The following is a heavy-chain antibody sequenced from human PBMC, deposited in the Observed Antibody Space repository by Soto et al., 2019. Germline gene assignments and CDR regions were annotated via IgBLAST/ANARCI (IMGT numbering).Heavy chain of an antibody. V-gene: IGHV4-34*01. D-gene: IGHD3-10*01. CDR3: ARRQRFSSDSGIYYNTLFDH. CDR2: INHSGIS. J-gene: IGHJ4*02. Sequence: QVELQQWGAGLLKPSETLSLTCAVYYGSFNDYNWSWIRQPPGKGLEWIGQINHSGISNYNPSLTSRVTRLESASKNQCSPTCTSGTAADTAVYYCARRQRFSSDSGIYYNTLFDHWGLGTLFSVSS. CDR1: YGSFNDYN.